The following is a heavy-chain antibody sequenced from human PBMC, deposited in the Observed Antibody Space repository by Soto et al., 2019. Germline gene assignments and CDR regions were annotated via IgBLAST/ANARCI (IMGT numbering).Heavy chain of an antibody. J-gene: IGHJ5*02. CDR3: ARIVVTAIPINWFAP. CDR2: IYYSGST. Sequence: QLQLQESGPGLVKPSETLSLTCTVSGGSISSSSYYWGWIRQPPGKGLEWLGRIYYSGSTYYNPSLKSRVTISVDTSKNQFSLKLSSVTAADTAVYYCARIVVTAIPINWFAPWGQGTLVTVSS. V-gene: IGHV4-39*01. CDR1: GGSISSSSYY. D-gene: IGHD2-21*02.